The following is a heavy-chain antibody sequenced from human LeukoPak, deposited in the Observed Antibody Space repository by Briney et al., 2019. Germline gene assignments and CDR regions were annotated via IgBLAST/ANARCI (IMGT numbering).Heavy chain of an antibody. CDR2: MNPNSANT. V-gene: IGHV1-8*01. CDR1: GYTFTSYH. Sequence: ASVKVSCKASGYTFTSYHINWVRQATGQGLEWMGRMNPNSANTGYAQKFQGRVTMTRNTSISTAYMELSSLRSEDTAVYYCARKGTDTYYWGQGTLVTVSS. J-gene: IGHJ4*02. CDR3: ARKGTDTYY. D-gene: IGHD1-1*01.